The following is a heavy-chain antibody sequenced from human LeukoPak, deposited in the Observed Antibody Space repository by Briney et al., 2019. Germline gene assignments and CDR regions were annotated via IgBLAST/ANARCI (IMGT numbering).Heavy chain of an antibody. D-gene: IGHD1-26*01. CDR1: GYTFTTYD. Sequence: GASVKVSCKASGYTFTTYDINWVRQATGQGLEWLGWLSPTSGNTGYAQKFQGRVTMTRDISTSTVYMELSSLTSDDTAVYYCARGEAIVGSYWGQGTLVTVSS. CDR3: ARGEAIVGSY. CDR2: LSPTSGNT. J-gene: IGHJ4*02. V-gene: IGHV1-8*01.